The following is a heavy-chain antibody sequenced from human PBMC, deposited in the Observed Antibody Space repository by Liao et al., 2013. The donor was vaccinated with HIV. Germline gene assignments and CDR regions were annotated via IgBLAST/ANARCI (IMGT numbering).Heavy chain of an antibody. CDR2: IYTSGST. V-gene: IGHV4-61*02. D-gene: IGHD3-22*01. CDR1: GGSISSGSYY. J-gene: IGHJ1*01. CDR3: ARASIAGYYLNPEYFQN. Sequence: QVQLQESGPGLVKPSQTLSLTCTVSGGSISSGSYYWSWIRQPAGKGLEWIGRIYTSGSTNYNPSLKSRVTISVDTSKNQFSLKLSSVTAADTAVYYCARASIAGYYLNPEYFQNWGQGTLGHRSPQ.